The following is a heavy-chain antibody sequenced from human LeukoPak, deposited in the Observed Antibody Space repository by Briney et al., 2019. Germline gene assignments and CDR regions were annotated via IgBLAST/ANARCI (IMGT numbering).Heavy chain of an antibody. CDR2: IIPILGIA. Sequence: SVKVSCKASGGTFSSYAISWVRQAPGQGLEWMGRIIPILGIANYAQKFQGRVTITADKSTSTAYMELSSLRSEDTAVYYCARGTYHYYYGMDVWGQGTTVTVSS. J-gene: IGHJ6*02. CDR3: ARGTYHYYYGMDV. V-gene: IGHV1-69*04. CDR1: GGTFSSYA.